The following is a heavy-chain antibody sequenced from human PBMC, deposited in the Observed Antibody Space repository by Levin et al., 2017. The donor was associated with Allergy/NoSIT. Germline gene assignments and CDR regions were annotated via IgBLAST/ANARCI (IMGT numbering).Heavy chain of an antibody. D-gene: IGHD2-2*01. CDR1: GGSISGHHYY. V-gene: IGHV4-31*03. J-gene: IGHJ5*01. Sequence: SETLSLTCNVSGGSISGHHYYWNWIRQHPGKGLEWIGHIYQSGSTSYNPSLKSRITISVDTSKNQFSLTLNSVTAADPAIYYCATGGAVATPWFDSWGQGTLVFVSS. CDR3: ATGGAVATPWFDS. CDR2: IYQSGST.